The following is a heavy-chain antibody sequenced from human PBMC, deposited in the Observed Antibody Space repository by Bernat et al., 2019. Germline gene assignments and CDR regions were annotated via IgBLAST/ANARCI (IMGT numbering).Heavy chain of an antibody. J-gene: IGHJ4*02. V-gene: IGHV3-30*18. CDR1: GFIFSSYG. Sequence: QEQLVESGGGVVQPGRSLRLSCAGSGFIFSSYGMHWVRQAPGKGLEWMAVISYDGSAKYYADSMKGRFTISRDNTNNMLYLQMSSLTTEDTAVYYCAKGPWERPEYWGQGTLVTVSS. CDR3: AKGPWERPEY. D-gene: IGHD1-26*01. CDR2: ISYDGSAK.